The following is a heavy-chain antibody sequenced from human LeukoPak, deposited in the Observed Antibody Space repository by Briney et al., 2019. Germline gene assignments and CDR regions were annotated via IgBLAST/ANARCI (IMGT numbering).Heavy chain of an antibody. V-gene: IGHV5-51*01. J-gene: IGHJ5*02. Sequence: GESLKISCKGSGYSFTSYWIGWVRQVPGKGLEWMGIIYPGDSDTRYSPSFQGQVTISADKSISTAYLQWSSLKASDTAMYYCARGLYDSSGYYTNWFDPWGQGTLVTVSS. CDR2: IYPGDSDT. D-gene: IGHD3-22*01. CDR3: ARGLYDSSGYYTNWFDP. CDR1: GYSFTSYW.